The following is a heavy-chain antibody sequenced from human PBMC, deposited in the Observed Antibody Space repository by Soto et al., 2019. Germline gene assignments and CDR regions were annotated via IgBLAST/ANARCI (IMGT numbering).Heavy chain of an antibody. D-gene: IGHD6-13*01. J-gene: IGHJ4*02. V-gene: IGHV4-4*02. CDR2: IYHSGRT. CDR3: ARESSSTPPGAY. Sequence: QVQLQESGPGLVEPSGTLSLTCAVSGGSISNSNWWSWVRQPPGKGLEWIGEIYHSGRTNYNPSLKRRVAISVDKSKTQFSLKLSSVTAADTAVYYCARESSSTPPGAYWGQGTLVTVSS. CDR1: GGSISNSNW.